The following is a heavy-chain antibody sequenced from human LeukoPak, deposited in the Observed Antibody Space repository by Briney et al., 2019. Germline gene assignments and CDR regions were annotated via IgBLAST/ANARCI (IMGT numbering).Heavy chain of an antibody. Sequence: GESLKISCKGSGYSFTSYWIGWVRQMPGKGLEGMGINYPGDSDTRYSPSLQGQVPIPADKPISPSLLQWTAREAWAPPWDYCAIGEGIAVAGPFDYWGQGTLVTVSS. D-gene: IGHD6-19*01. CDR1: GYSFTSYW. V-gene: IGHV5-51*04. J-gene: IGHJ4*02. CDR2: NYPGDSDT. CDR3: AIGEGIAVAGPFDY.